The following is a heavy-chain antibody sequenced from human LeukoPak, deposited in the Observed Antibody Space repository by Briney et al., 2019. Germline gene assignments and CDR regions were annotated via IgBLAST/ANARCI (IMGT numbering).Heavy chain of an antibody. CDR2: IYYSGST. V-gene: IGHV4-59*12. J-gene: IGHJ4*02. CDR1: GGSFSGYY. D-gene: IGHD3-10*01. Sequence: SETLSLTRAVYGGSFSGYYWSWIRQPPGKGLEWIGYIYYSGSTNYNPSLKSRVTISVDTSKNQFSLKLSSVTAADTAVYYCARCITMVRGVIINPVDYWGQGTLVTVSS. CDR3: ARCITMVRGVIINPVDY.